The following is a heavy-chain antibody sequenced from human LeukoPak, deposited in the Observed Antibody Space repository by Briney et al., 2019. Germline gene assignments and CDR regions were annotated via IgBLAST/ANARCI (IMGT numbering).Heavy chain of an antibody. D-gene: IGHD3-10*01. V-gene: IGHV3-30*02. CDR2: IRYDGSNK. CDR3: AKTGRDYYYYYYMDV. CDR1: GFTFSSYG. J-gene: IGHJ6*03. Sequence: PGGSLRLPCAASGFTFSSYGMHWVRQAPGKGLEWVAFIRYDGSNKYYADSVKGRFTISRDNSKNTLYLQMNSLRAEDTAVYYCAKTGRDYYYYYYMDVWGKGATVTVSS.